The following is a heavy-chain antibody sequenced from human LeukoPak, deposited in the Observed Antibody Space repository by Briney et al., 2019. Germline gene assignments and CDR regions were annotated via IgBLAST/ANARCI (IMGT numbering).Heavy chain of an antibody. CDR2: INAGNGNT. CDR1: GYTFTSYA. Sequence: ASVKGSCKASGYTFTSYAMHWVRQAPGQRLEWMGWINAGNGNTKYSQKFQGRVTIARDTSASTAYMELSSLRSEDTAVYYCARSDGSGSYPHYWGQGTLVTVSS. D-gene: IGHD3-10*01. CDR3: ARSDGSGSYPHY. V-gene: IGHV1-3*01. J-gene: IGHJ4*02.